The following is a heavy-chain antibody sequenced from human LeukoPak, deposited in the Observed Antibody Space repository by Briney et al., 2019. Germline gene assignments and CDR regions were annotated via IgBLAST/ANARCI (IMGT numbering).Heavy chain of an antibody. CDR2: IKQDGSEK. Sequence: GGSLRLSCSASGFTFSSYWMSWVRQAPGKGLEWVANIKQDGSEKYYVDSVKGRFTISRENAKNSLYLQMNSLRAADTAVYYCARGWFGETRNAFDIWGQGTTVTVSS. CDR3: ARGWFGETRNAFDI. CDR1: GFTFSSYW. V-gene: IGHV3-7*01. J-gene: IGHJ3*02. D-gene: IGHD3-10*01.